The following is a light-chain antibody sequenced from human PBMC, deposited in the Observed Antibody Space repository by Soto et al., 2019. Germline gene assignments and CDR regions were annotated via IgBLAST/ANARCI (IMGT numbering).Light chain of an antibody. CDR1: QSVSNY. J-gene: IGKJ5*01. V-gene: IGKV3-11*01. CDR3: QQRSNWPQIT. Sequence: EIVLTQSPATLSLSPGERATLSCRASQSVSNYLVWYQQKPGQAPGLLIYDASNRATGIPARFSGSGSGTDFTLTISSLEPEDFAVYYCQQRSNWPQITFGQGTRLEIK. CDR2: DAS.